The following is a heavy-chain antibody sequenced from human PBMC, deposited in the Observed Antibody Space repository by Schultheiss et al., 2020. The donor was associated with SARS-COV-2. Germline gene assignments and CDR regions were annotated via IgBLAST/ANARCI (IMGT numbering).Heavy chain of an antibody. CDR2: INSDGSST. Sequence: GESLKISCAASGFTFSSYAMHWVRQAPGKGLVWVSRINSDGSSTSYADSVKGRFTISRDNSKNTLYLQMNSLRAEDTAVYYCARNLRSYYYYGMDVLGQGGAVT. J-gene: IGHJ6*02. CDR1: GFTFSSYA. V-gene: IGHV3-74*01. CDR3: ARNLRSYYYYGMDV.